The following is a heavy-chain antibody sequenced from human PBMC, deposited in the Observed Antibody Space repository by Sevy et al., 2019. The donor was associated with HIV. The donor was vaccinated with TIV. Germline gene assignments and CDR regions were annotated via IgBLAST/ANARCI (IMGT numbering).Heavy chain of an antibody. CDR2: IKSITDGGTT. D-gene: IGHD4-17*01. J-gene: IGHJ6*02. CDR3: TTTRDYGDYAGGIDV. CDR1: GFTFSNAW. Sequence: GGSLRLSCAASGFTFSNAWMSWVRQAPGKGLEWVGRIKSITDGGTTDYAAPVKGRFTISRDDSKTTLYLQMNSLKTEDTAVYYCTTTRDYGDYAGGIDVWGQGTTVTVSS. V-gene: IGHV3-15*01.